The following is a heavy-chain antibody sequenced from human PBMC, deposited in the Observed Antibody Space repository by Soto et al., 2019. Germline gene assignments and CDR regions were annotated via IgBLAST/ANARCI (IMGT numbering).Heavy chain of an antibody. J-gene: IGHJ6*02. D-gene: IGHD2-21*02. CDR3: ARGGCGGDCSRPTPYYYYYYGMAV. CDR1: GFTFSSYA. V-gene: IGHV3-30-3*01. Sequence: QVQLVESGGGVVQPGRSLRLSCAASGFTFSSYAMHWVRQAPGKGLERVAGISYDGSNKYYADSVKGRFTISRDNSKNTLYLQMNSLRAEDTAVYYCARGGCGGDCSRPTPYYYYYYGMAVWGQGTTVAVSS. CDR2: ISYDGSNK.